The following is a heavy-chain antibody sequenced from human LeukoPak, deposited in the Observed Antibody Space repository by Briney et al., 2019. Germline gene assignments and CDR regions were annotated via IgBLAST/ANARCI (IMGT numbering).Heavy chain of an antibody. CDR3: ARDMRDVVVVPAADHWFDP. D-gene: IGHD2-2*01. CDR1: GGSISSYY. V-gene: IGHV4-59*01. J-gene: IGHJ5*02. Sequence: SETLSLTCTVSGGSISSYYWSWIRQPPGKGLEWIGYIYYSGSTNYNPSLKSRVTISVDTSKNQFSLKLSSVTAVDTAVYYCARDMRDVVVVPAADHWFDPWGQGTLVTVSS. CDR2: IYYSGST.